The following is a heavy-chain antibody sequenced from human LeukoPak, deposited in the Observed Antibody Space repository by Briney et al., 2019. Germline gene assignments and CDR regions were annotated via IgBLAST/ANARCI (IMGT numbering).Heavy chain of an antibody. CDR1: GYSISSGYY. D-gene: IGHD2-2*01. Sequence: PSETLSLTCTVSGYSISSGYYWGWIRQPPGKGLEWIGSIYHSGSTYYNPSLKSRATISVDTSKNQFSLKLSSVTAADTAVYYCARAGPVPAENWFDPWGQGTLVTVSS. J-gene: IGHJ5*02. V-gene: IGHV4-38-2*02. CDR2: IYHSGST. CDR3: ARAGPVPAENWFDP.